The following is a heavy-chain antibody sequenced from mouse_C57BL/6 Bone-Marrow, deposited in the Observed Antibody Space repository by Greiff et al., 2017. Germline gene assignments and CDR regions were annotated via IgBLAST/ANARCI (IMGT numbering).Heavy chain of an antibody. Sequence: QVQLQQSGPGLVQPSQSLSITCTVSGFSLTSYGVHWVRQSPGKGLEWLGVIWSGGSTDYNAAFISRLSISKDNSKSQVFFKMNSLQADDTAIDYCARKRVTTRGAWFAYWGQGTLVTVSA. J-gene: IGHJ3*01. CDR2: IWSGGST. V-gene: IGHV2-2*01. CDR1: GFSLTSYG. CDR3: ARKRVTTRGAWFAY. D-gene: IGHD2-2*01.